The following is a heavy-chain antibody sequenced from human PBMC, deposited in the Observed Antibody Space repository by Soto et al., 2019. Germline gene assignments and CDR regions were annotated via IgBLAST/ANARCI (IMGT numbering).Heavy chain of an antibody. D-gene: IGHD2-15*01. CDR1: GFTFSSYA. V-gene: IGHV3-30-3*01. J-gene: IGHJ4*02. Sequence: QVQLVESGGGVVQPGRSLRLSCAASGFTFSSYAMHWVRQAPGKGLEWVAVISYDGSNKYYADSVKGRFTISRDNSKNTLYLQMNSLRDEDTAVYYCARGGVVVAATSFDYWGQGTLVTVSS. CDR2: ISYDGSNK. CDR3: ARGGVVVAATSFDY.